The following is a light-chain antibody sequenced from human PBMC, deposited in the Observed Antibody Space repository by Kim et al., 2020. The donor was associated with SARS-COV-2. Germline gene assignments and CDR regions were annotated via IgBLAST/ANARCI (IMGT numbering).Light chain of an antibody. CDR3: NSRDSSDNVV. Sequence: SSELTQDPAVSVALGQTVRITCQGDSLRSYYATWYQQKPAQAPIVVIYRKNNRSSGIPDRFSGSSSGNTASLTITGTPAGDEADYFCNSRDSSDNVVLGG. CDR2: RKN. CDR1: SLRSYY. V-gene: IGLV3-19*01. J-gene: IGLJ2*01.